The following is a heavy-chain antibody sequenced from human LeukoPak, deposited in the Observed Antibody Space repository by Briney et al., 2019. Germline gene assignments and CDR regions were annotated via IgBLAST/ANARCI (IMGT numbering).Heavy chain of an antibody. Sequence: SETLSLTCTVSGGSLSSYYWSWIRHPAGKGLEWIGRIYTSGSTNYNTSLTRRVTLPVDTSKKQISLTLSSGTAAGTAVYYCARDSTGGSGSDYTYIDYWGQGTLVTVSS. D-gene: IGHD3-10*01. CDR2: IYTSGST. CDR3: ARDSTGGSGSDYTYIDY. J-gene: IGHJ4*02. V-gene: IGHV4-4*07. CDR1: GGSLSSYY.